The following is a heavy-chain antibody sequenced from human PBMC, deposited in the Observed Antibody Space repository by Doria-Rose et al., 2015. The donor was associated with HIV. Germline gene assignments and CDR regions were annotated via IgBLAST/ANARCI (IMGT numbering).Heavy chain of an antibody. Sequence: QVTLKESGPVLVKPTETLTLTCTVSGVSLSSPGMGVSWIRQPPGKALEWLANIFSDDERSHKSSLKSRLTICRGTAKSQVVLTMTDRDPVDTATYYCARIKSSRWYHKYYFDFWGQGTLVIGSA. D-gene: IGHD6-13*01. CDR2: IFSDDER. CDR1: GVSLSSPGMG. V-gene: IGHV2-26*01. CDR3: ARIKSSRWYHKYYFDF. J-gene: IGHJ4*02.